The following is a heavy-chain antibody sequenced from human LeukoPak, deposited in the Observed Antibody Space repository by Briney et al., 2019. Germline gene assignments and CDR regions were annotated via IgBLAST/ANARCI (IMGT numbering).Heavy chain of an antibody. V-gene: IGHV4-31*03. Sequence: SETLSLTCTVSGGSISSGGYYWSWIRQHPGKGLEWIGYIYYSGSTYYNPTLKSRVAMSVDTSKNQFSLKLSSVTAADTAVYYCANLGAHDAFDIWGQGTMVTVSS. J-gene: IGHJ3*02. CDR1: GGSISSGGYY. D-gene: IGHD3-16*01. CDR3: ANLGAHDAFDI. CDR2: IYYSGST.